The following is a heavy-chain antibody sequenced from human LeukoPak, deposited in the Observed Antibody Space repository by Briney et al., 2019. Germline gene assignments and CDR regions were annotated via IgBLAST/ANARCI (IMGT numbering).Heavy chain of an antibody. Sequence: SETLSLTCTVSGGSISSSSYYWGWIRQPPGKGLEWIGTIYYSGTTYYNPSLKSRVTISIDTSKNQFSLRLSSVTAADTAVYYCARLISMIRGVIRSPDYWGQGTLVTVSS. CDR3: ARLISMIRGVIRSPDY. J-gene: IGHJ4*02. V-gene: IGHV4-39*07. D-gene: IGHD3-10*01. CDR2: IYYSGTT. CDR1: GGSISSSSYY.